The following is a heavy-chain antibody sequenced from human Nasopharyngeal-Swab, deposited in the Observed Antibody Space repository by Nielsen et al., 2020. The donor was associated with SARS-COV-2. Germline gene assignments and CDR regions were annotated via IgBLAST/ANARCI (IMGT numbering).Heavy chain of an antibody. CDR1: GGSFSGYY. CDR3: ARGPRGRRGHYGMDV. Sequence: SETLSLTCAVYGGSFSGYYWSWIRQPPGKGLEWIGEINHSGSTNYNPSLKSRVIISVDTSKNQFSLKLSSVTAADTAVYYCARGPRGRRGHYGMDVWGQGTTVTVSS. CDR2: INHSGST. J-gene: IGHJ6*02. V-gene: IGHV4-34*01. D-gene: IGHD2-15*01.